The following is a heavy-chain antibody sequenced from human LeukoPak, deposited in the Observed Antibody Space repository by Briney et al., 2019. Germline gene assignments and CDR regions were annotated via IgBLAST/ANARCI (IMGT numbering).Heavy chain of an antibody. V-gene: IGHV4-31*03. J-gene: IGHJ5*01. CDR2: IYHSGTT. D-gene: IGHD3-10*01. CDR3: ARAADRGYGCVNWFDS. CDR1: GGSISSGGYY. Sequence: SQTLSLTHTVSGGSISSGGYYWIWMRQHPGKGLEWIGYIYHSGTTYYSTSLRSRVTIFVDTANNQFSLKLNSVAAADTAIYYCARAADRGYGCVNWFDSWGPGTLVTVSS.